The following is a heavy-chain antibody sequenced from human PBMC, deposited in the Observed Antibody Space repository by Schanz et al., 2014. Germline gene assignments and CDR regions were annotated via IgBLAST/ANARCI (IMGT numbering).Heavy chain of an antibody. J-gene: IGHJ5*02. CDR3: ANLDGVSISAFS. CDR2: IEFDGIKK. V-gene: IGHV3-30*02. Sequence: QVQLLESGGGVVQPGGSLRLSCAASGFTFRDFGLHWVRQAPGKGLECVSFIEFDGIKKFYADSVKGRFTIARDNSKTPSYLPMNSLKPDEPGVYYCANLDGVSISAFSWGPGTLVTVSS. D-gene: IGHD1-1*01. CDR1: GFTFRDFG.